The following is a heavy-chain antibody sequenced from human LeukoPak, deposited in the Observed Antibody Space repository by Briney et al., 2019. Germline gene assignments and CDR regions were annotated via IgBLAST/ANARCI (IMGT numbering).Heavy chain of an antibody. V-gene: IGHV4-34*11. CDR2: IYYSGST. Sequence: PSETLSLTSAVDGGSFSGYYWSWIRQPPGKGLEWIGYIYYSGSTNYNPSLKSRVTISVDTSKNQFSLNLNSVTAADTAEYFCARTPGSAYYPYYYMDVWGKGTTVTVSS. J-gene: IGHJ6*03. CDR3: ARTPGSAYYPYYYMDV. D-gene: IGHD6-19*01. CDR1: GGSFSGYY.